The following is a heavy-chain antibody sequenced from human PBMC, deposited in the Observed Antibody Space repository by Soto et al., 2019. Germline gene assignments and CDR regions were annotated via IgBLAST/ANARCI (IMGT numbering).Heavy chain of an antibody. D-gene: IGHD5-12*01. V-gene: IGHV4-59*08. J-gene: IGHJ4*02. CDR3: ARRGYSGYADY. CDR2: IYYSGST. Sequence: PSETLSLTCTVSGGSISSYYWSWVRQPPGKGLEWIGYIYYSGSTNYNPSPKSRVTISVDTSKNQFSLKLSSVTAADTAVYYCARRGYSGYADYWGQGTLVTVSS. CDR1: GGSISSYY.